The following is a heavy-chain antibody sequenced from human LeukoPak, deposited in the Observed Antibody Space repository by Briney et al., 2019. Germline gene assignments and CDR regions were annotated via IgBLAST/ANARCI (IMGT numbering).Heavy chain of an antibody. D-gene: IGHD3-10*01. CDR1: GYTFTGYY. CDR3: ARAPPFSSVYGSGQLVYNWFDP. V-gene: IGHV1-2*02. CDR2: INPNSGGT. Sequence: GASVKVSCKASGYTFTGYYMHWVRQAPGQGLEWMGWINPNSGGTNYAQKFQGRVTMTRDTSISTAYMELSRLRSDDTAVYYCARAPPFSSVYGSGQLVYNWFDPWGQGTLVTVSS. J-gene: IGHJ5*02.